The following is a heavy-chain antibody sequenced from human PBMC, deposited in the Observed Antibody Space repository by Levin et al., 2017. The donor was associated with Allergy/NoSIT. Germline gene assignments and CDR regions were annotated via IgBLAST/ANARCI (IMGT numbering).Heavy chain of an antibody. D-gene: IGHD3-10*01. J-gene: IGHJ5*02. CDR2: IYHSGST. V-gene: IGHV4-38-2*02. CDR3: ARTTRTGWFGELYQFDP. CDR1: GYSISSGYY. Sequence: SETLSLTCTVSGYSISSGYYWGWIRQPPGKGLEWIGSIYHSGSTYYNPSLKSRVTISVDTSKNQFSLKLSSVTAADTAVYYCARTTRTGWFGELYQFDPWGQGTLVTVSS.